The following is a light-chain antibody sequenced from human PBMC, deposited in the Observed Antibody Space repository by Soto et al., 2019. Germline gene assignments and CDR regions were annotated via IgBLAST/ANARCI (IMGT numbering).Light chain of an antibody. CDR2: DAS. Sequence: EIVLTQSPATLSLSPGERATLSCRASQSVRGYLAWYQQKPGQAPRLLIHDASTRATGIPDRFSGSGSGTDFTLTISRLEPEDFAVYYCQQYGSSTATFGQGTKVDIK. J-gene: IGKJ1*01. V-gene: IGKV3-20*01. CDR3: QQYGSSTAT. CDR1: QSVRGY.